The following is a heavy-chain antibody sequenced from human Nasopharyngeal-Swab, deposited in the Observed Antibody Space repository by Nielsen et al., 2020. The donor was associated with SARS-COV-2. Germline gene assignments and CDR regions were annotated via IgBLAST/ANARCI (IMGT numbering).Heavy chain of an antibody. V-gene: IGHV4-34*01. Sequence: SETLSLTCAVYGGSFSGYYWSWIRQPPGKGLEWIGEINHSGSTNYNPSLKSRVTISVDTSKNQFSLRLSSVTAADTAVYYCARRNYYDYVWGSYYYYGMDVWGQGTTVTVSS. D-gene: IGHD3-16*01. CDR3: ARRNYYDYVWGSYYYYGMDV. CDR1: GGSFSGYY. J-gene: IGHJ6*02. CDR2: INHSGST.